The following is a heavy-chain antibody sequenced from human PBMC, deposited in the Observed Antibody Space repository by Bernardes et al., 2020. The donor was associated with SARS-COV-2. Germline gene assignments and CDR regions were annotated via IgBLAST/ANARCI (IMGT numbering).Heavy chain of an antibody. CDR3: ARVGRVLRYFDWRPGYYYYYGMDV. V-gene: IGHV3-74*01. Sequence: GGSLRLSCVASGFTFSSYWMHWVRQAPGKGLVWVSRINSDGSSTSYADSVKGRFTISRDNAKNTLYLQMNSLRAGDTAVYYCARVGRVLRYFDWRPGYYYYYGMDVWGQGTTVTVSS. D-gene: IGHD3-9*01. CDR2: INSDGSST. J-gene: IGHJ6*02. CDR1: GFTFSSYW.